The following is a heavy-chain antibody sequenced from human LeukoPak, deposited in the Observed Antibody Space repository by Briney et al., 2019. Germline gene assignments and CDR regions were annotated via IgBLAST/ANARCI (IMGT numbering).Heavy chain of an antibody. D-gene: IGHD3-22*01. CDR1: GGSISSYY. Sequence: SETLSLTCTVSGGSISSYYWSWIRQPPGKGLEWIGYIYYSGSTYYNPSLKSRVTISVDTSKNQFSLKLSSVTAADTAVYYCARVSGGYFDYWGQGTLVTVSS. CDR2: IYYSGST. CDR3: ARVSGGYFDY. V-gene: IGHV4-30-4*08. J-gene: IGHJ4*02.